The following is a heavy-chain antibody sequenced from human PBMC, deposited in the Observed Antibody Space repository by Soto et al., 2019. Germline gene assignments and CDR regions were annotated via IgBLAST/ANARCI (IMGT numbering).Heavy chain of an antibody. CDR2: IWYDGSNK. J-gene: IGHJ4*02. CDR3: ARDTTKAGDFDY. V-gene: IGHV3-33*01. Sequence: QVQLVESGGGVVQPGRSLRLSCAASGCTLSSYGMHWVRQAPGKGLEWVAVIWYDGSNKYYADSVKGRFTISRDNSKNTLYLQMNSLRAEDTAVYYCARDTTKAGDFDYWGQGTLVTVSS. CDR1: GCTLSSYG. D-gene: IGHD7-27*01.